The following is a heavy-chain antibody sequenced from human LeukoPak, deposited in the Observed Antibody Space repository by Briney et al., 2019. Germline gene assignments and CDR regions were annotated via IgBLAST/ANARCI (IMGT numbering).Heavy chain of an antibody. D-gene: IGHD3-22*01. V-gene: IGHV1-2*02. Sequence: ASVKVSCKASGYTFTGYYMHWVRQAPGQGLEWMGWINPNSGGTNYAQKFQGRVTMTRDTSISTAYMELSRLRSDDTAVYYCARFPFGRDSSGYLDYWGQGTLVTVSS. CDR1: GYTFTGYY. CDR3: ARFPFGRDSSGYLDY. J-gene: IGHJ4*02. CDR2: INPNSGGT.